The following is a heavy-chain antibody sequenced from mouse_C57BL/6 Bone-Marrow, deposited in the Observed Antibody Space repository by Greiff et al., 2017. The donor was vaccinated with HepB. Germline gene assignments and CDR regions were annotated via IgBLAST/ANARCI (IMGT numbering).Heavy chain of an antibody. J-gene: IGHJ3*01. CDR1: GFSITSGYF. V-gene: IGHV3-6*01. D-gene: IGHD1-1*01. CDR2: ISYDGSN. CDR3: ANHITTVVATRAY. Sequence: EVKLQESGPGLVKPSQSLSFTCSVTGFSITSGYFWNWIRQFPGNKLEWVGYISYDGSNNYNPSLKNRISITRDTSKNQFFLKLNSVTTGDTATYNCANHITTVVATRAYWGQGTLLTVSA.